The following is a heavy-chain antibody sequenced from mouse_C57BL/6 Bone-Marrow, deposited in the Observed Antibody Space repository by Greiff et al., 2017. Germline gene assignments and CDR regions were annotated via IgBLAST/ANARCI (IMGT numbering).Heavy chain of an antibody. Sequence: VQLQQSGPELVKPGASVKMSCKASGYTFTDYNMHWVKQSHGKSLEWIGYINPNNGGTSYNQKFKGKATLTVNKSSSTAYMELRSLTSEDSAVYYCASGILRRGFAYWGQGTLVTVSA. CDR3: ASGILRRGFAY. D-gene: IGHD1-2*01. CDR2: INPNNGGT. J-gene: IGHJ3*01. V-gene: IGHV1-22*01. CDR1: GYTFTDYN.